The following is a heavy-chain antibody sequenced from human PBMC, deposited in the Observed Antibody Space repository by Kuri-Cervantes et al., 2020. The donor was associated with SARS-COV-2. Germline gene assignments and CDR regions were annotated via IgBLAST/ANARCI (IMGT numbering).Heavy chain of an antibody. CDR1: GGSISSYY. V-gene: IGHV4-59*12. J-gene: IGHJ6*02. CDR2: IYYSGST. D-gene: IGHD2-8*01. CDR3: ARDPTNGRYYYYGMDV. Sequence: SETLSLTCTVSGGSISSYYWSWIRQPPGKGLEWIGYIYYSGSTNYNPSLKSRVTISVDTSKNQFSLELSSVTAADTAVYYCARDPTNGRYYYYGMDVWGQGTTVTVSS.